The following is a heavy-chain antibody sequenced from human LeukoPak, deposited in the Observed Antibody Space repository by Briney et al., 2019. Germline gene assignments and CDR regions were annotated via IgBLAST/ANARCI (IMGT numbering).Heavy chain of an antibody. V-gene: IGHV4-4*07. CDR1: GGSISSYY. D-gene: IGHD3-9*01. Sequence: SETLSLTCTVSGGSISSYYWSWIRQPAGKGLEWIGRIYTSGSTNYNPSLKSRVTMSVDTSKNQFSLKLSSVTAADTAVYYCARDGDDILTGYDYYHYYGMDVWGQGTTVTVSS. CDR2: IYTSGST. J-gene: IGHJ6*02. CDR3: ARDGDDILTGYDYYHYYGMDV.